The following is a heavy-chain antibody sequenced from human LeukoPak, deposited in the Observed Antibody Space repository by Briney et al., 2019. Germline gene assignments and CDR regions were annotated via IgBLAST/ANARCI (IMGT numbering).Heavy chain of an antibody. Sequence: GGSLRLSCVASGFIVSSNCMSWVRQAPGKGLEWVSFIYSGGSTYYADSVKGRFTISRDNSKNTLYLQMNSLRAEDTAVYYCARRAGDYSHPYDYWGQGTLVTVSS. CDR1: GFIVSSNC. V-gene: IGHV3-53*01. D-gene: IGHD3-22*01. J-gene: IGHJ4*02. CDR3: ARRAGDYSHPYDY. CDR2: IYSGGST.